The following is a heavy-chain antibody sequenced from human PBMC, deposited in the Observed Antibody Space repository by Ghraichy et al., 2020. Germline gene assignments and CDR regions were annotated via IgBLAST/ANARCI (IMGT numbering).Heavy chain of an antibody. Sequence: SETLSLTCTVSGGSISSYYWSWIRQPPGKGLEWIGYIYYSGNTNYNPSLKSRVTISVDTSKNQFSLKMSSVTAADTAVYYCARGSGYSYGFYYFDYWGQGTLVTVSS. CDR2: IYYSGNT. J-gene: IGHJ4*02. D-gene: IGHD5-18*01. V-gene: IGHV4-59*01. CDR1: GGSISSYY. CDR3: ARGSGYSYGFYYFDY.